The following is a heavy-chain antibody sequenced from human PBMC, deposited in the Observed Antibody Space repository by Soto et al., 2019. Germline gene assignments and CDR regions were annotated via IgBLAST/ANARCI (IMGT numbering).Heavy chain of an antibody. CDR1: GFNFSTYV. Sequence: QVQLVESGGGVVQPGRSLRLSCAASGFNFSTYVMHWVRQAPGKGLEWVALMWYDGSNKYYADSVKGRFTISRDNSKNTLNLQMNSLRVEDTAVYYCASGNYSSGSYILPNDYWGQGTLVSVSS. V-gene: IGHV3-33*01. CDR3: ASGNYSSGSYILPNDY. J-gene: IGHJ4*02. D-gene: IGHD3-10*01. CDR2: MWYDGSNK.